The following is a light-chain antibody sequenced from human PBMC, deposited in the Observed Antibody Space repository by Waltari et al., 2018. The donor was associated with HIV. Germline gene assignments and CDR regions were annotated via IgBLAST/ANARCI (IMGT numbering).Light chain of an antibody. CDR2: GNS. CDR1: SSTIGAGYD. J-gene: IGLJ2*01. V-gene: IGLV1-40*01. CDR3: QSYDSNLSGV. Sequence: QSVLTQPPSVSGAPGQRVTISCTGSSSTIGAGYDLHWYQQFPGTAPKLLIYGNSNRPSGVPDRFSGSKSGTSASLAITGLQAEDEADYYCQSYDSNLSGVFGGGTKLTVL.